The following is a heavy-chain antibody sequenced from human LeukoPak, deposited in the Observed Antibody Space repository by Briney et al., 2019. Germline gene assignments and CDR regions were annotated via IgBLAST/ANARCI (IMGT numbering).Heavy chain of an antibody. J-gene: IGHJ4*02. D-gene: IGHD2-2*01. CDR1: GGSISSGGYY. CDR3: ARFLVIVVPAARGQFDY. V-gene: IGHV4-31*03. Sequence: SETLSLTCTVSGGSISSGGYYWSWIRQHPGKGLEWIGYIYYSGSTYYNPSLKSRVTISVDTSKNQFSLKLSSVTAADTAVYYCARFLVIVVPAARGQFDYWGQGTLVTVSS. CDR2: IYYSGST.